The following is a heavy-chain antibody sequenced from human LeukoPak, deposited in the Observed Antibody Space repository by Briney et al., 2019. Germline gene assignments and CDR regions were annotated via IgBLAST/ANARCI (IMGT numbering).Heavy chain of an antibody. J-gene: IGHJ6*02. CDR1: GYTFSNHG. CDR2: ISAYNGNT. V-gene: IGHV1-18*01. D-gene: IGHD3-3*01. CDR3: ARRAYYDFWSGYSNHYYYYGMDV. Sequence: ASVKVSCKASGYTFSNHGISWVRQAPGQGLEWMGWISAYNGNTNYAQKLQGRVTMTTDTSTSTAYMELRSLRSDDTAVYYCARRAYYDFWSGYSNHYYYYGMDVWGQGTTVTVSS.